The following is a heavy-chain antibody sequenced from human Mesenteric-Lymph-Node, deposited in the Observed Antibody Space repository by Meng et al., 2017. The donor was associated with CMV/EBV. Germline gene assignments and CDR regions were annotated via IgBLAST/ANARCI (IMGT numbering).Heavy chain of an antibody. CDR2: VSDSGTTT. CDR3: AKDSYGSGSYYNMGDAFDI. V-gene: IGHV3-48*01. CDR1: GFTLSNYD. Sequence: GESLKISCVGSGFTLSNYDINWVRQAPGKGLEWVSYVSDSGTTTYYADSVKGRFTISRDNSKNTLYLQMKSLRAEDTAVYYCAKDSYGSGSYYNMGDAFDIWGQGTMVTVSS. J-gene: IGHJ3*02. D-gene: IGHD3-10*01.